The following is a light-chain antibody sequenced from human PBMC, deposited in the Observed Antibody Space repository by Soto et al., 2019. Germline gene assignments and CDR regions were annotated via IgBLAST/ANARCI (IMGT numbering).Light chain of an antibody. V-gene: IGKV3-20*01. CDR3: QQYGSSPRT. CDR2: HAS. J-gene: IGKJ1*01. Sequence: NVLTQSPGTLSLSPGEVATLSCRASQSVSSNYLAWYQQKPGQAPRLLIYHASTRATGIPARFSGSGSGTDFTLTISRLEPEDFAVYYCQQYGSSPRTFGQGTKVDIK. CDR1: QSVSSNY.